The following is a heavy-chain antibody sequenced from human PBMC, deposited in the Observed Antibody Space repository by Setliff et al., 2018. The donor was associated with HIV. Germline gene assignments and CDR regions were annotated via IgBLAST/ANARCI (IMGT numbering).Heavy chain of an antibody. J-gene: IGHJ4*02. Sequence: AGGSLRLSCAASGFTFSSYAMSWVRQAPGKGLEWVSAVSASDGRTYYADSVKGRFTVSRYNSKSTLYLQMNSLKTEDTAVYYCTTDLPYGYHNDYWGPGTLVTVSS. CDR2: VSASDGRT. V-gene: IGHV3-23*01. D-gene: IGHD2-2*01. CDR1: GFTFSSYA. CDR3: TTDLPYGYHNDY.